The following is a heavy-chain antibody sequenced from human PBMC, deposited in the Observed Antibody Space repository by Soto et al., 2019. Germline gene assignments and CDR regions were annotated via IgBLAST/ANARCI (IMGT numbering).Heavy chain of an antibody. CDR3: ARGEISGWRTYDY. Sequence: QVQLVESGGGLVKPGGSLRLSCAASQFTFSDYHMSWIRQAPGKGLEWVSYISPSGSTIYYADSVKGRFTISRDNAKNSLYLQMNSLGVDDTAVYYCARGEISGWRTYDYWGQGTLVTVSS. V-gene: IGHV3-11*01. CDR2: ISPSGSTI. J-gene: IGHJ4*02. D-gene: IGHD6-19*01. CDR1: QFTFSDYH.